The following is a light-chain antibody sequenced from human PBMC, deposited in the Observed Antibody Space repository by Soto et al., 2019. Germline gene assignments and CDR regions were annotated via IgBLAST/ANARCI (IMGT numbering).Light chain of an antibody. Sequence: DVVMTQSPLSLPVTLGQPASISCRSSQSLVYSDGNTYLNWFQQRPGQSPRRLTYQVSNRDSGVPDRFSGSGSGTDFTLKISRVEAEDVGVYYCMQGTLWPRTFGQGTKLEIK. CDR3: MQGTLWPRT. J-gene: IGKJ2*01. CDR1: QSLVYSDGNTY. V-gene: IGKV2-30*01. CDR2: QVS.